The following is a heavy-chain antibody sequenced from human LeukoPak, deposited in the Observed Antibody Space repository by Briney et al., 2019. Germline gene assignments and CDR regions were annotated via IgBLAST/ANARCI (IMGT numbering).Heavy chain of an antibody. CDR2: ISYDGSNK. CDR3: ARDHERRGRIDY. D-gene: IGHD6-25*01. J-gene: IGHJ4*02. Sequence: GGSLRLSCAASGFTFNRYAMHWVRQAPGKGLEWVAVISYDGSNKYYADSVKGRFTISRDNSKNTLYLQMNSLRAEDTAVYYCARDHERRGRIDYWGQGTLVTVSS. V-gene: IGHV3-30-3*01. CDR1: GFTFNRYA.